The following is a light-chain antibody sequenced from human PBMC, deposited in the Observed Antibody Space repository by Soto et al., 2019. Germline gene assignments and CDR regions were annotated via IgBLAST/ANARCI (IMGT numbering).Light chain of an antibody. V-gene: IGKV1-39*01. J-gene: IGKJ1*01. CDR3: QQSYNSPPWT. CDR2: TAS. Sequence: DIQMTPSPSSLSASVGDRVTITCRASQSISRDLNWYQQKPGKAPKLLIYTASSLQSGVPSRFSGSGSGTDFTLTISSLQPEDFATYYCQQSYNSPPWTFGQGTKVDI. CDR1: QSISRD.